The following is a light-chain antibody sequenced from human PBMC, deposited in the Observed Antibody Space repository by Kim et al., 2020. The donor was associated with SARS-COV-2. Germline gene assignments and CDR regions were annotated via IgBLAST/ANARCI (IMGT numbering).Light chain of an antibody. V-gene: IGKV1-27*01. J-gene: IGKJ1*01. CDR3: QKYNSPPWT. CDR1: QGISNY. CDR2: AAS. Sequence: ASVGDRVTITCRASQGISNYLAWYHQKPGKVPNLLIYAASTLQSGVPSRFSGSGSGTDFTLTISSLQPEDVAAYYCQKYNSPPWTFGQGTKVDIK.